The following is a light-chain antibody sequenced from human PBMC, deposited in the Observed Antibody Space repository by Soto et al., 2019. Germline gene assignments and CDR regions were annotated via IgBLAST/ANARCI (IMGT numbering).Light chain of an antibody. Sequence: QAVVTQAASVSGSPGQSITISCTGTSSDVGGYNYVSWYQQHPGKAPKLMIYEVSNRPSGVSNRFSGSKSGNTASLTISGLQAEDESEYYCSSYAGFYTLLFGGGTKLTVL. V-gene: IGLV2-14*01. J-gene: IGLJ2*01. CDR3: SSYAGFYTLL. CDR1: SSDVGGYNY. CDR2: EVS.